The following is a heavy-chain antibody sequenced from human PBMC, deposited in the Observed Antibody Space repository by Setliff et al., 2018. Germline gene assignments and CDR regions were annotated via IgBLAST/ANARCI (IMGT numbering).Heavy chain of an antibody. CDR2: INTSGST. J-gene: IGHJ4*02. V-gene: IGHV4-4*07. Sequence: SEPLSLTCTVSGGSVRGYYWSWIRQPAGKGLQWIGRINTSGSTKYNPSLKSRVTMSVDTSKNQVSLKLNSVTAADTAVYYCARAPRYFDPTGSYFDYWGQGTLVTVSS. CDR3: ARAPRYFDPTGSYFDY. D-gene: IGHD3-9*01. CDR1: GGSVRGYY.